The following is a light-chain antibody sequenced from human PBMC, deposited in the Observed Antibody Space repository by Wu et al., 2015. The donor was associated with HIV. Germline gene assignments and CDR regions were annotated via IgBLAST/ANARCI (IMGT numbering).Light chain of an antibody. V-gene: IGKV3-20*01. CDR3: QQYDASLAWT. Sequence: EIVLTQSPGTLSLSPGERATLSCRASQSVSSNDLAWYQQKPGQAPRLLIYAASSRATGIPDRFSGSGSGTDFTLTISRLEPEDFAVYFCQQYDASLAWTFGQGDQGGNQT. J-gene: IGKJ1*01. CDR1: QSVSSND. CDR2: AAS.